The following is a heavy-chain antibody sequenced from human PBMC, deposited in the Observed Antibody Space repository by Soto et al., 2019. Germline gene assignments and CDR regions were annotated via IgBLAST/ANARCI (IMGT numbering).Heavy chain of an antibody. CDR1: GFTFSRYE. CDR2: ISSSGSTK. J-gene: IGHJ4*02. V-gene: IGHV3-48*03. CDR3: ARVGDGYNLNY. D-gene: IGHD5-12*01. Sequence: GGSLRLSCAASGFTFSRYEMNWVRQAPGKGLEWVSYISSSGSTKYYADSVKGRFTISRDNAKNSLYLQMNSLRVEDTAVYYCARVGDGYNLNYWGQGTLVTVSS.